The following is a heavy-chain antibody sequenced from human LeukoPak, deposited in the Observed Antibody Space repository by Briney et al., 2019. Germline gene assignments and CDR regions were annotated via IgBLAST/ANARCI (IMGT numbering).Heavy chain of an antibody. CDR2: IKSKTDGGTT. V-gene: IGHV3-15*01. Sequence: GGSLRLSCAASGFTFSNAWLSWVRKAPGKGLNGVGRIKSKTDGGTTDYAAPVKGRFTISRDDSKNTLYLQMNSLKTEDTAVYYCTTDEFSSWDLDYWGQGTLVTVSS. CDR3: TTDEFSSWDLDY. CDR1: GFTFSNAW. J-gene: IGHJ4*02. D-gene: IGHD6-13*01.